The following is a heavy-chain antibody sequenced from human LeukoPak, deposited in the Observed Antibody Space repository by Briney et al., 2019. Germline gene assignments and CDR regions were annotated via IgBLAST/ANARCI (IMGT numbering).Heavy chain of an antibody. V-gene: IGHV3-74*01. Sequence: GGSLRLSCAASGFTFSSYWMHWVRQAPGKGLVWVSRINSDGSSTSYADSVKGRFTISRDNAKNTLYLQMNSLRAEDTAVYYCARVESGYSSGWYLSSYYYYYMDVWGKGTTVTVSS. CDR1: GFTFSSYW. J-gene: IGHJ6*03. D-gene: IGHD6-19*01. CDR2: INSDGSST. CDR3: ARVESGYSSGWYLSSYYYYYMDV.